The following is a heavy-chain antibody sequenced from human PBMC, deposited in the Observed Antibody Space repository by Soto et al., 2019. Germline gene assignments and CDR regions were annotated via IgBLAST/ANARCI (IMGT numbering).Heavy chain of an antibody. CDR2: VVPHSGTA. J-gene: IGHJ4*02. Sequence: ASVKVSCKSSGATFNFYAISWVRQAPGEGLEWMGGVVPHSGTATYARKFQGRLTVTADKSSSTAYMELSSLRSEDTAVYYCARAYPNDNFPKRNQYFDYWGQGTLVTVSS. CDR3: ARAYPNDNFPKRNQYFDY. D-gene: IGHD1-20*01. V-gene: IGHV1-69*06. CDR1: GATFNFYA.